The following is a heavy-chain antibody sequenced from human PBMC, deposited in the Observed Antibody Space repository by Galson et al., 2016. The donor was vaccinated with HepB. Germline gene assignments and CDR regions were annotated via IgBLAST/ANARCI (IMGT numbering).Heavy chain of an antibody. V-gene: IGHV3-48*01. Sequence: SLRLSCAASGFTFSSYNMNWVRQAPGKGLQWVSYISNSDSTIYYADSVKGRFTISRDNSKNTLYLQMNSLRAEDTAVYYCAKGYGFWTAFDYWGQGTLVTVSS. CDR1: GFTFSSYN. J-gene: IGHJ4*02. CDR3: AKGYGFWTAFDY. CDR2: ISNSDSTI. D-gene: IGHD3-3*01.